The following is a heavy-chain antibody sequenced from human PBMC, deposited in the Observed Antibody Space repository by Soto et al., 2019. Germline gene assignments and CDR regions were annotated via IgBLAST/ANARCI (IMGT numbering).Heavy chain of an antibody. V-gene: IGHV3-23*01. D-gene: IGHD6-19*01. J-gene: IGHJ4*02. CDR2: ISGSGGST. Sequence: HPGGSLRLSCAASGFTFSSYAMSWVRQAPGKGLEWVSAISGSGGSTYYADSVKGRFTISRDNSKNTLYLQMNSLRAEDTAVYYCAKHLYSSGWYFELTNFDYWGQGTLVTVSS. CDR3: AKHLYSSGWYFELTNFDY. CDR1: GFTFSSYA.